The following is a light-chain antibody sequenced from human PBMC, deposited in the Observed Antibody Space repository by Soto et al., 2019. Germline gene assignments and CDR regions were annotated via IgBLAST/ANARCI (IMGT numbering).Light chain of an antibody. Sequence: EIVLTQSPGTLSLSPGERATLSCRASQSVSSNLAWYQQKPGQAPRLLIYGASTRATGIPARFSGSGSGTEFTLTISSLQSEDFAVYYCQQFDNWPPLTFGGGTKLDIK. J-gene: IGKJ4*01. CDR3: QQFDNWPPLT. CDR1: QSVSSN. V-gene: IGKV3-15*01. CDR2: GAS.